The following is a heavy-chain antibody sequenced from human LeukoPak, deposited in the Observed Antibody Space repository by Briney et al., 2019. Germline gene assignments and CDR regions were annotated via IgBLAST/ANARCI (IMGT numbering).Heavy chain of an antibody. Sequence: GGSLRLSCAASGFTFSSYSMNWVRQAPGKGLEWVSSISSSSSYIYYADSVKGRFTISRDNAKNSLYLQMNSLRAEDTAVYYCARDEQLEYHGMDVWGQGTTVTVSS. CDR2: ISSSSSYI. J-gene: IGHJ6*02. CDR3: ARDEQLEYHGMDV. D-gene: IGHD6-13*01. V-gene: IGHV3-21*01. CDR1: GFTFSSYS.